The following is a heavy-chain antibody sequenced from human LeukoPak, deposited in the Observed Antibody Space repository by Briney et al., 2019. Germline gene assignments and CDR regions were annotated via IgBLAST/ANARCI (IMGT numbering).Heavy chain of an antibody. CDR3: ARVIAVAGIGWFDP. CDR2: IIPIFGTA. V-gene: IGHV1-69*06. J-gene: IGHJ5*02. Sequence: SVKVSCKASGGTFSSYAISWVRQAPGQGLEWMGGIIPIFGTANYAQKFQGRVTITADKSTSTAYMELSSLRSEDTAVYYCARVIAVAGIGWFDPWGQGTLVTVSS. CDR1: GGTFSSYA. D-gene: IGHD6-19*01.